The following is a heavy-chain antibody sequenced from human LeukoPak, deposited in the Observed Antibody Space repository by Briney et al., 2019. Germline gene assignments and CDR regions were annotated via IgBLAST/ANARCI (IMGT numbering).Heavy chain of an antibody. CDR1: GFAGSIFN. CDR3: AKDLHYWGLDY. J-gene: IGHJ4*02. CDR2: IYADGTT. D-gene: IGHD2-21*01. V-gene: IGHV3-53*01. Sequence: GGSLRLSCVAPGFAGSIFNISRVRQAPRKGLECVSVIYADGTTKDADSVKGRFTISRDISKNMLYFQMNSLRVEDTAVYYCAKDLHYWGLDYWGQGALVTVSS.